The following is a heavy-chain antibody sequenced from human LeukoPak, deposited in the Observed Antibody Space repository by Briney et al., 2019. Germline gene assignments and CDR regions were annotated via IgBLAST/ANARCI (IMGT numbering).Heavy chain of an antibody. D-gene: IGHD1-1*01. CDR1: GGSISSYY. CDR2: IYYSGST. CDR3: ARQATHADYFDC. J-gene: IGHJ4*02. Sequence: SETLSLTCTVSGGSISSYYWSWIRQPPGRGLEWIGYIYYSGSTNYNPSLKSRVTISVDTSKNQLSLKLSSVTAADTAVYYCARQATHADYFDCWGQGTLVTVSS. V-gene: IGHV4-59*08.